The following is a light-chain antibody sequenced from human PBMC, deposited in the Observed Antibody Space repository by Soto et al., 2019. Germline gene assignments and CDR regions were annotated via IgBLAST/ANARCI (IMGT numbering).Light chain of an antibody. CDR2: DTS. J-gene: IGKJ2*01. CDR1: QGIGDT. V-gene: IGKV3-15*01. CDR3: QQFDSSSLYT. Sequence: EVVMTQSPATLSVSPGEGVTLSCRASQGIGDTLAWYQHKPGQTPRLLIYDTSTRATGVPDRFRGSRSGPEFTLTISSLQSEDFGVYYCQQFDSSSLYTFGQGTKLEIK.